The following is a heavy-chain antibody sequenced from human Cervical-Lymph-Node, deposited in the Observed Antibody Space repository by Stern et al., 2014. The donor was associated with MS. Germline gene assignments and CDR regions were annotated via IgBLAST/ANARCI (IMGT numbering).Heavy chain of an antibody. D-gene: IGHD6-13*01. V-gene: IGHV4-31*03. CDR3: AREKGSSWFD. CDR2: IYYSGST. Sequence: VQLQESGPGLVKPSQTLSLTCTVSGGSISSGGSYWSRLRQPTGQGLEGNGYIYYSGSTYSNQSIKRRVTLSVDTSKNQFSLKLSSVTAADTAVYYCAREKGSSWFDWGQGTLVTVSS. CDR1: GGSISSGGSY. J-gene: IGHJ4*02.